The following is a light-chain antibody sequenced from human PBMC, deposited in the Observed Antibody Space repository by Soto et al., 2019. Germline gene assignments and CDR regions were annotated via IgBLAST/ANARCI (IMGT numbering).Light chain of an antibody. CDR1: QSLLHSNGYNY. CDR2: LGS. CDR3: MQALQSPPWT. Sequence: DIVMTQSPLSLPVTPGEPASISCRSSQSLLHSNGYNYLNWFVQKPGQSPQLLIYLGSERASGGPGRISGSGYGTDFTLKISRVDADNVGIYYCMQALQSPPWTFGQGTKVEIK. J-gene: IGKJ1*01. V-gene: IGKV2-28*01.